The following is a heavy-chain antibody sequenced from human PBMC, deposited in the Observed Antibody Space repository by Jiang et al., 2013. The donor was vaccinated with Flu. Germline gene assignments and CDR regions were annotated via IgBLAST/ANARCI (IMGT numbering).Heavy chain of an antibody. J-gene: IGHJ4*02. V-gene: IGHV4-34*01. CDR2: INHSGST. CDR3: ARTFYYAPGSGLRDWAWPI. CDR1: GGSFSGYY. D-gene: IGHD3-10*01. Sequence: SLTCAVYGGSFSGYYWSWIRQPPGKGLEWIGEINHSGSTNYNPSLKSRVTISLDTSKNQFSLKLSSVTAADTAVYYCARTFYYAPGSGLRDWAWPIWGQGTLVTVSS.